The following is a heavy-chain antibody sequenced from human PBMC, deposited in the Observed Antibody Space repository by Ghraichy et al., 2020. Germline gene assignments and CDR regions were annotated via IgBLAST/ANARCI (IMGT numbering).Heavy chain of an antibody. CDR2: IYYSGST. V-gene: IGHV4-59*08. J-gene: IGHJ4*02. CDR3: ARQGYSSSSPLDY. Sequence: SETLSLTCTVSGGSISSYYWSWIRQPPGKGLEWIGYIYYSGSTNYNPSLKSRVTISVDTSKNQFSLKLSSVTAADTAVYYCARQGYSSSSPLDYWGQGTLVTVSS. D-gene: IGHD6-6*01. CDR1: GGSISSYY.